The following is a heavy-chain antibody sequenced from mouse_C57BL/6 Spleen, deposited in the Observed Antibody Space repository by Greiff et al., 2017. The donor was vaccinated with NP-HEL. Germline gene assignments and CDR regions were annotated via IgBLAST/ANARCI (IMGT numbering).Heavy chain of an antibody. CDR1: GFTFSSYA. Sequence: VQLKESGEGLVKPGGSLKLSCAASGFTFSSYAMSWVRQTPEKRLEWVAYISSGGDYIYYADTVKGRFTISRDNARNTLYLQMSSLKSEDTAMYYCTRGGSLYYYAMDYWGQGTSVTVSS. J-gene: IGHJ4*01. V-gene: IGHV5-9-1*02. CDR2: ISSGGDYI. CDR3: TRGGSLYYYAMDY.